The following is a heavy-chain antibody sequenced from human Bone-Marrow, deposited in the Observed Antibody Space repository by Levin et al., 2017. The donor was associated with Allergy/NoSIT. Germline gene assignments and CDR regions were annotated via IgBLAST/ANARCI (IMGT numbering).Heavy chain of an antibody. CDR1: EFSFSSYE. V-gene: IGHV3-48*03. CDR3: ARAGYEMATIDSPYYYGMDV. J-gene: IGHJ6*02. Sequence: GGSLRLSCTASEFSFSSYEMNWVRQAPGKGLEWVSYISDSGGTTYYADSVKGRFTISRDNAKNSLYLQMNSLRAEDTAVFYCARAGYEMATIDSPYYYGMDVWGQGTTVTVSS. CDR2: ISDSGGTT. D-gene: IGHD5-24*01.